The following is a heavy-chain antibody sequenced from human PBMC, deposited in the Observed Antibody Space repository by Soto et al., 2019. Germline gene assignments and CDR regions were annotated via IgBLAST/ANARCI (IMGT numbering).Heavy chain of an antibody. CDR1: GFTFNTYG. CDR2: TWYDGSNK. D-gene: IGHD2-15*01. J-gene: IGHJ6*02. Sequence: QVQLVESGGGVVQPGGSLRLTCTTSGFTFNTYGMHWVRQAPGKGLEWVAITWYDGSNKYYADSVKDQFTIARDNSKNTLYLKMNSLRAEYKALYHYARAHCTGAYCYLWPFNYGVDVWGQGATVTFSS. CDR3: ARAHCTGAYCYLWPFNYGVDV. V-gene: IGHV3-33*08.